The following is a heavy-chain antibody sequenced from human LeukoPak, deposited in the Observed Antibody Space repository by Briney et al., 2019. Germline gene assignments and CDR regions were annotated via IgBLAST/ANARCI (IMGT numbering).Heavy chain of an antibody. D-gene: IGHD3-10*01. CDR3: AALWFGDPPSY. J-gene: IGHJ4*02. CDR2: ISAYNGNT. CDR1: GYTFTSYG. Sequence: ASVKVSCKASGYTFTSYGISWVRQAPGQGLEWMRWISAYNGNTNYAQKLQGRVTMTTDTSTSTAYMELRSLRSDDTAVYYCAALWFGDPPSYWGQGTLVTVSS. V-gene: IGHV1-18*01.